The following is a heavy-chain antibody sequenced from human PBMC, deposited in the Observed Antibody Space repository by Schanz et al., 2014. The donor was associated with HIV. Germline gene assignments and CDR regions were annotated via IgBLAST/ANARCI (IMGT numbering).Heavy chain of an antibody. CDR1: GGSFSGYY. CDR2: INHSENT. J-gene: IGHJ4*02. Sequence: QVQLQQWGAGLLRPSETLSLTCAVYGGSFSGYYWSWIRQPPGKGLEWIGAINHSENTNYNPSLNSRDTISLNKSKNQFSLKLTSVTAADTAVYYCARDNDPYYYDSRGYYDRLFDYWGQGTLVTVSS. CDR3: ARDNDPYYYDSRGYYDRLFDY. D-gene: IGHD3-22*01. V-gene: IGHV4-34*01.